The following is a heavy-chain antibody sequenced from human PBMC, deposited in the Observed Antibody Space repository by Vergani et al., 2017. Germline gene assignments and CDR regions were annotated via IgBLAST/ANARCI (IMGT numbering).Heavy chain of an antibody. D-gene: IGHD4-17*01. CDR3: AKVRILRLSNWFDP. CDR1: GFTFSSYA. J-gene: IGHJ5*02. Sequence: EVQLLESGGGLVQPGGSLRLSCAASGFTFSSYAMSWVRQAPGKGLEWVSAISRSGGSTYDAASVKGRLTISRDNSKNTLYLQMNSLRAEDTAGYYCAKVRILRLSNWFDPWGQGTLVTVSS. CDR2: ISRSGGST. V-gene: IGHV3-23*01.